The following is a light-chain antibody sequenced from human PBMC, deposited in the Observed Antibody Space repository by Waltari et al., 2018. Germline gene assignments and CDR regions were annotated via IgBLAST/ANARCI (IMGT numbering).Light chain of an antibody. J-gene: IGLJ2*01. CDR3: QSFDNMLSGGVV. V-gene: IGLV1-40*01. Sequence: QSVLTQPPSVSGTPGQRVTISCSGSTSTIGAGHDLPWSQHLPGTAPKLPIYGNNNRPSGVPDRFSGSKSGTSASLAITGLQADDEADYFCQSFDNMLSGGVVFGGGTKLAVL. CDR2: GNN. CDR1: TSTIGAGHD.